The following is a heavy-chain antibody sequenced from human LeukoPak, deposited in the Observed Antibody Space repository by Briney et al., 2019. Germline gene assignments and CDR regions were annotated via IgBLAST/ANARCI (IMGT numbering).Heavy chain of an antibody. V-gene: IGHV4-39*07. D-gene: IGHD1-26*01. CDR3: ARGGRTPTHPRKHQPFDP. CDR1: GGSISSSSYY. CDR2: IYYSGST. Sequence: SETLSLTCTVSGGSISSSSYYWGWIRQPPGKGLEWIGSIYYSGSTYYNPSLKSRVTISVDTSKNQFSLKLSSVTAADTAVYYCARGGRTPTHPRKHQPFDPWGQGTLVTVSS. J-gene: IGHJ5*02.